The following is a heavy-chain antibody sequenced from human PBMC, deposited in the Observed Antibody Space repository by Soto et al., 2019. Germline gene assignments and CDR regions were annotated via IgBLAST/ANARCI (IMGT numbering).Heavy chain of an antibody. Sequence: GGSLRLSCAASGFTFSSYSMNWVRQAPGKGLEWVSYISSSSSTIYYADSVKGRFTISRDNAKNSLYLQMNSLRAEDTAVYYCARACSSTSCYAAYYYMDVWGKGTTVTVSS. J-gene: IGHJ6*03. CDR3: ARACSSTSCYAAYYYMDV. CDR1: GFTFSSYS. D-gene: IGHD2-2*01. CDR2: ISSSSSTI. V-gene: IGHV3-48*01.